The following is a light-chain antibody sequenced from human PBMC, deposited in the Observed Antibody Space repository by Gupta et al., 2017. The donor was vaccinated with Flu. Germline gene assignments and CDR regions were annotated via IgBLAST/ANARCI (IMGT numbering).Light chain of an antibody. J-gene: IGKJ4*01. CDR3: QQRSNWPPLT. CDR1: ETISTY. Sequence: ELVLTQSPVTLSLSPGERATLSCRASETISTYLAWYQQKPGQAPRLLIYDASNRATGIPARFSGSGSGTDFTLTISSLHPEDFAVYYCQQRSNWPPLTFGGGTKVEI. V-gene: IGKV3-11*01. CDR2: DAS.